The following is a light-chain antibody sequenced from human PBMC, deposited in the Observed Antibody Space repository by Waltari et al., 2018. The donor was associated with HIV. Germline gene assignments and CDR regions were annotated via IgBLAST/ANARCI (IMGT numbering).Light chain of an antibody. CDR2: END. Sequence: QSVLTQPPSVSAAPGQRVTLPCSGRTSNLGTTYVCWYQQFPGTAPKLLIYENDKRPSGIPDRFSGSNSGTSATLDITGLQTGDEADYYCGTWDSRLRAEVFGGGTKLTVL. V-gene: IGLV1-51*02. J-gene: IGLJ2*01. CDR3: GTWDSRLRAEV. CDR1: TSNLGTTY.